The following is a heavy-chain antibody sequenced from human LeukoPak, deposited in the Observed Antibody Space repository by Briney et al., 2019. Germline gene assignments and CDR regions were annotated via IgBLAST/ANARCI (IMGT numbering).Heavy chain of an antibody. CDR1: GYTFSNYA. D-gene: IGHD3-22*01. CDR2: ISTYNGKT. V-gene: IGHV1-18*01. J-gene: IGHJ3*02. Sequence: ASVKVSCKASGYTFSNYAINWVRQAPGQGLEWMGWISTYNGKTNYAQKLQGRGTMTTDRSTSTAYMELRSLRSDDTAVYYCARRGYYDSSGYPNAFDIWGQGTMVTVSS. CDR3: ARRGYYDSSGYPNAFDI.